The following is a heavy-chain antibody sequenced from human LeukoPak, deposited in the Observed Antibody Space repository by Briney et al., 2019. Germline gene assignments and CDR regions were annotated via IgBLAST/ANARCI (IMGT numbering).Heavy chain of an antibody. V-gene: IGHV3-74*01. Sequence: GGSLRLSCAASGFTFSSYWMHWVRQAPGKGLVWVSRINSDGSSTSYADSVKGRLTISRDNAKNTLYLQMNSLRAADTAVYYCARDSEKDIVTFVRYFDYWGQGTLVTVSS. CDR2: INSDGSST. J-gene: IGHJ4*02. CDR1: GFTFSSYW. D-gene: IGHD5-12*01. CDR3: ARDSEKDIVTFVRYFDY.